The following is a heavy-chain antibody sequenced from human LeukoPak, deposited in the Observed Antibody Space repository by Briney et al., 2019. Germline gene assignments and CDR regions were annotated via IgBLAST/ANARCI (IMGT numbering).Heavy chain of an antibody. D-gene: IGHD6-19*01. CDR3: ARGTSSAWYGFDY. CDR2: IYNSRSS. CDR1: GGSISDHY. J-gene: IGHJ4*02. V-gene: IGHV4-59*11. Sequence: SETLSLTCTVSGGSISDHYWSWIRQSPGKGLEWIGYIYNSRSSSYNPSLRSRVTISLDTSKNQFSLKLSSVTAADTAVYFCARGTSSAWYGFDYWGQGTLVTVSS.